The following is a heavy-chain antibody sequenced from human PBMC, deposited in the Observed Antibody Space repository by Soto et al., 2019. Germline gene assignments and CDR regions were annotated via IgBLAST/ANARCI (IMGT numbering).Heavy chain of an antibody. Sequence: ASVKVSCKAPGDTFTSYYMYWVRQAPGHGLEWMGIINPNGGSTNYAQKFQGRITITRDTSTSTAYMELSRLRSDDTAVYYCACATLGHSITSMGTFSDSWGQGTPVTVSS. CDR2: INPNGGST. V-gene: IGHV1-46*01. D-gene: IGHD3-10*01. CDR1: GDTFTSYY. J-gene: IGHJ5*01. CDR3: ACATLGHSITSMGTFSDS.